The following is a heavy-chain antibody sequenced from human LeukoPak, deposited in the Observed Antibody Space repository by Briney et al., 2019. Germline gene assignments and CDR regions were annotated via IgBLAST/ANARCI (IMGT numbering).Heavy chain of an antibody. J-gene: IGHJ3*02. D-gene: IGHD6-6*01. CDR2: ISAYNGNT. CDR3: AREGSSSGHDAFDI. Sequence: ASVTVSCKASGYTFTSYGISWVRQAPGQGLEWMGWISAYNGNTNYAQRLQGRVTMTTDTSTSTAYMELRSLRSDDTAVYYCAREGSSSGHDAFDIWGQGTMVTVSS. V-gene: IGHV1-18*01. CDR1: GYTFTSYG.